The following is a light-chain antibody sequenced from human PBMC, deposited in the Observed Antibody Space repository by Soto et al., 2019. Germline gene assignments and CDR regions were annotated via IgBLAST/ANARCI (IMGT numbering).Light chain of an antibody. Sequence: DIQMTQSPSSLSASVGDRVTITCRASQSISSYLNWYQQKPGKVPKLLIYDASNLGSGVPSRFSGSGSGTQFTLTISGLQPDDSATYYCQQYNDYSRTFGQGTKVEIK. J-gene: IGKJ1*01. CDR3: QQYNDYSRT. CDR1: QSISSY. CDR2: DAS. V-gene: IGKV1-5*01.